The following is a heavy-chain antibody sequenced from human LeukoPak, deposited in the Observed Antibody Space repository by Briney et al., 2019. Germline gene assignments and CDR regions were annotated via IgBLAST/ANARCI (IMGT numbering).Heavy chain of an antibody. CDR2: IYYSGST. V-gene: IGHV4-59*01. J-gene: IGHJ4*02. Sequence: SETLSLTCTVSGGSISSYYWSWIRQPPGKGQEWIGYIYYSGSTNYNPSLKSRVTISVDTSKNQFSLKLSSVTAADTAVYYCARVGEGGYLVYYFDYWGQGTLVTVSS. D-gene: IGHD3-22*01. CDR3: ARVGEGGYLVYYFDY. CDR1: GGSISSYY.